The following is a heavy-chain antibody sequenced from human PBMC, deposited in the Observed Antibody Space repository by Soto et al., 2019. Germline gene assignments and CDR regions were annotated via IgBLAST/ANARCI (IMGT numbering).Heavy chain of an antibody. D-gene: IGHD5-18*01. CDR3: ATPLPGTHGYGY. CDR1: GITLVNAW. CDR2: IKSKADGSTT. Sequence: EVQLVESGGGLVKPGGSLRLSCAASGITLVNAWMTWVRQAPGKGLEWVGRIKSKADGSTTEYGSPVKDRFIISRDDSDNTLHLQMEGLKTEDTAVYYCATPLPGTHGYGYWGQGTLVTVSS. V-gene: IGHV3-15*01. J-gene: IGHJ4*02.